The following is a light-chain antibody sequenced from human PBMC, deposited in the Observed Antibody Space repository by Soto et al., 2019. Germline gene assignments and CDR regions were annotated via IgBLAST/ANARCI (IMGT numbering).Light chain of an antibody. CDR2: DVS. J-gene: IGLJ1*01. CDR3: SAYTSSSTRV. CDR1: SSDVGGYKY. V-gene: IGLV2-14*01. Sequence: QSVLTQPASVSGSPGQSSTISCTGTSSDVGGYKYASWYQQHPGKAPKLMIYDVSNRPSGVSYRFSGSKFENTASLTISGLQAEDEADYYCSAYTSSSTRVFGTGTKVTVL.